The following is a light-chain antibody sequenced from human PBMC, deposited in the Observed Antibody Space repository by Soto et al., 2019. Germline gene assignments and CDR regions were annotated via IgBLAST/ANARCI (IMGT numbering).Light chain of an antibody. CDR2: DGT. J-gene: IGLJ1*01. Sequence: QSALTQPASVSGSPGQSITISCSDVGSYGVVSWYQQHPGKVPKLMIYDGTQRPSAVSDRFSGSKSANTASLTISGLQAEDEADYYCSLDAGPNTDVFGTGTKLTVL. CDR3: SLDAGPNTDV. CDR1: DVGSYGV. V-gene: IGLV2-23*01.